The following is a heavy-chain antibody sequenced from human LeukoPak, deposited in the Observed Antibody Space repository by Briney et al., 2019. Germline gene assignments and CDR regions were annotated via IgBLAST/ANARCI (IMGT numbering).Heavy chain of an antibody. CDR3: ARRGRDSSGYAHGYDY. CDR1: GYTFTGYY. CDR2: IDPNSGGT. V-gene: IGHV1-2*02. D-gene: IGHD3-22*01. J-gene: IGHJ4*02. Sequence: ASVKVSCKASGYTFTGYYMHWVRQAPGQGLEWMGWIDPNSGGTNYAQKFQGRVTMTRDTSISTAYMELSRLRSDDTAVYYCARRGRDSSGYAHGYDYWGQGTLVTVSS.